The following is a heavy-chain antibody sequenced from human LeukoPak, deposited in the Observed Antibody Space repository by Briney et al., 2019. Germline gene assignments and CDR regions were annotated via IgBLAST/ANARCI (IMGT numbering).Heavy chain of an antibody. CDR1: GDSISRYY. D-gene: IGHD5-12*01. CDR3: ARARVATITGYFDY. V-gene: IGHV4-59*01. J-gene: IGHJ4*02. CDR2: IYISGTT. Sequence: SETLSLTCTVSGDSISRYYWSWFRQPPGKGLEWIAYIYISGTTNYNPSLKSRVTISLDTSKIQFSLKLSSVTAADTAVYYCARARVATITGYFDYWGQGTLVTVS.